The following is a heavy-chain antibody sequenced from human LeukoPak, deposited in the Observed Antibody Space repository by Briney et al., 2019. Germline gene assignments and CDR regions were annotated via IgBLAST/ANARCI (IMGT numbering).Heavy chain of an antibody. D-gene: IGHD3-22*01. CDR2: ISAYNGNT. Sequence: ASVKVSCKASGYTFTSYGISWVRQAPGQGLEWMGWISAYNGNTNYAQKLQGRVTMTTDTSTSTAYMELRSLRSDDTAVYYCARDIMRYDSPRFDYWGQGTLVTVSS. CDR1: GYTFTSYG. V-gene: IGHV1-18*01. J-gene: IGHJ4*02. CDR3: ARDIMRYDSPRFDY.